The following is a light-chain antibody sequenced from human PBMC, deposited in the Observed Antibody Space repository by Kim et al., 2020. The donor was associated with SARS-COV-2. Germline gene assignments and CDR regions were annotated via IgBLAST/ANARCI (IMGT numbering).Light chain of an antibody. J-gene: IGLJ2*01. CDR3: NSRDSNDNVV. CDR2: GKN. V-gene: IGLV3-19*01. Sequence: VALGQTVRITCQGNILRIYYATCDQQKQGQAPILVIYGKNNRPSGIPDRFSGSSSGNTASLTITGIQAGDEADYYCNSRDSNDNVVFGGGTQLTVL. CDR1: ILRIYY.